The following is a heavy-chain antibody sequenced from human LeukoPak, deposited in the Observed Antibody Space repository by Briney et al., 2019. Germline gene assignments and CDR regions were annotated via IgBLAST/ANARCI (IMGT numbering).Heavy chain of an antibody. CDR3: AKDGAYYDFWSGYPWFDP. J-gene: IGHJ5*02. Sequence: GGSLRLSCAASGFTFSSYAMSWVRQAPGKGLEWVSAISGSGGSTYYADSVKGRFTISRDNPKNTLYLQMNSLSAEDTAVYYCAKDGAYYDFWSGYPWFDPWGQGTLVTVSS. CDR1: GFTFSSYA. V-gene: IGHV3-23*01. D-gene: IGHD3-3*01. CDR2: ISGSGGST.